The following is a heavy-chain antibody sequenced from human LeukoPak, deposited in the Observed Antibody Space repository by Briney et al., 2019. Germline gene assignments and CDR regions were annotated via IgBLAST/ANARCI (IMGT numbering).Heavy chain of an antibody. CDR1: GYIFTIYS. CDR3: ARDCSGGSCHFDY. V-gene: IGHV1-18*01. CDR2: ISGYNGNT. D-gene: IGHD2-15*01. J-gene: IGHJ4*02. Sequence: ASVKVSCMAPGYIFTIYSISWVRQAPGQGLEWMGWISGYNGNTYSTQKLQGRVTMATDTSTFTSYMELRSLTSDDTAIYYCARDCSGGSCHFDYWGQGTLVTVSS.